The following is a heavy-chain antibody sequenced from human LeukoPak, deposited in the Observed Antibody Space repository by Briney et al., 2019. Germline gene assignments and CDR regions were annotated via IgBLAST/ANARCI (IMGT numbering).Heavy chain of an antibody. J-gene: IGHJ5*02. CDR2: IYYSGST. CDR1: GGSISSSSYY. V-gene: IGHV4-39*01. Sequence: SETLSLTCTVSGGSISSSSYYWGWIRQPPGKGLEWIGSIYYSGSTYYNPSLKSRVTISVDTSKNQFSLKLSSVTAADTAVYYCARTSPQWLVSENWLDPWGQGTLVTVSS. D-gene: IGHD6-19*01. CDR3: ARTSPQWLVSENWLDP.